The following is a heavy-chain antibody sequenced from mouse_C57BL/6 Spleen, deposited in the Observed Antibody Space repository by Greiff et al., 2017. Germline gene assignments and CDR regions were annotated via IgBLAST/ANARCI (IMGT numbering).Heavy chain of an antibody. CDR2: IDPTSGGT. CDR1: GYTFTSYW. Sequence: VQLQQSGAELVKPGASVKLSCKASGYTFTSYWMHWVKQRPGRGLEWIGRIDPTSGGTKYNEKFKSKATLTVDKPSSTAYMQLSSLTSEDSAVYYCARSSQLGREYFDYWGQGTTLTVSS. D-gene: IGHD4-1*02. CDR3: ARSSQLGREYFDY. V-gene: IGHV1-72*01. J-gene: IGHJ2*01.